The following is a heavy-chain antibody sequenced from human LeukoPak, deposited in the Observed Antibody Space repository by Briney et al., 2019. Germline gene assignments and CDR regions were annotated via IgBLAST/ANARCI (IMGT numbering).Heavy chain of an antibody. CDR3: SSFGPARAAFLSVDY. D-gene: IGHD6-13*01. CDR1: GYSISSGYF. Sequence: SETLSLTCTVSGYSISSGYFWAWIRQPPGKGLEWIGSIYHSGGTFYNPSLKSRITISVDASKNQFSLKLSSVTAADTAVYYCSSFGPARAAFLSVDYWGQGTLVTVSS. J-gene: IGHJ4*02. V-gene: IGHV4-38-2*02. CDR2: IYHSGGT.